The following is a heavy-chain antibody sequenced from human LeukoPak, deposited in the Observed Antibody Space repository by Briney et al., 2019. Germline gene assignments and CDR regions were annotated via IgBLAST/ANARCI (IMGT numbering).Heavy chain of an antibody. V-gene: IGHV1-8*01. CDR2: MSPNSGDT. CDR1: GYTFTTHD. J-gene: IGHJ4*02. CDR3: VRTPPNWGFDY. Sequence: ASVKVSCKASGYTFTTHDINWVRQATGQGLEWLGWMSPNSGDTGYAQKFQGRVTMTSDSSISTAYMELSGLRSEDTAIYYCVRTPPNWGFDYWGQGTLVTVSS. D-gene: IGHD7-27*01.